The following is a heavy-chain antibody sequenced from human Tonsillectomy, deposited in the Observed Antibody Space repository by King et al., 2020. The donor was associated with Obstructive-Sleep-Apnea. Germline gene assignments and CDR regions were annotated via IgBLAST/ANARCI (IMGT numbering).Heavy chain of an antibody. V-gene: IGHV4-61*03. CDR3: ARDPVPMDGINFDS. Sequence: VQLQESGPGLVKPSETLSLTCTVSGGSLTDGTYYWNWIRQSPGRGLEWIGYIHHTGTTSYNPSLRSRVTMSMDTSKNHLSLEVTSVIATDTAIFYCARDPVPMDGINFDSWGQGTLVTVSS. D-gene: IGHD1-1*01. CDR1: GGSLTDGTYY. CDR2: IHHTGTT. J-gene: IGHJ4*02.